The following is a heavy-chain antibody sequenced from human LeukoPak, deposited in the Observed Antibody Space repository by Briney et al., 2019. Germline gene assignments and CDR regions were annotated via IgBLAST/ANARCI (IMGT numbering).Heavy chain of an antibody. CDR3: ARGLRKYYYYYGMDV. CDR1: GGSFSDYY. CDR2: INHSGST. J-gene: IGHJ6*04. D-gene: IGHD4-17*01. Sequence: PSETLYLTCAVYGGSFSDYYWSRIRQPPGKGLEWIEEINHSGSTNYNPSLKSRVTISADTSKNQFSLKLSSVTAADTAVYYCARGLRKYYYYYGMDVRGKGTTVTVSS. V-gene: IGHV4-34*01.